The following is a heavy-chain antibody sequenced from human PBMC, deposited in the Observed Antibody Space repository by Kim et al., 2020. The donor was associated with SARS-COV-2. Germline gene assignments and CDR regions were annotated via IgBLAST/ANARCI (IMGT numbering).Heavy chain of an antibody. V-gene: IGHV3-9*01. Sequence: GGSLRLSCAASGFIFGKYAMHWVRQAPGKGLEWVSGIGWNSGAIGYADSVKGRFTISRDNAKNSLYLHMNSLRPEDTAVYYCVNAWELLVDYGLDVWGQG. CDR1: GFIFGKYA. CDR2: IGWNSGAI. J-gene: IGHJ6*02. CDR3: VNAWELLVDYGLDV. D-gene: IGHD1-26*01.